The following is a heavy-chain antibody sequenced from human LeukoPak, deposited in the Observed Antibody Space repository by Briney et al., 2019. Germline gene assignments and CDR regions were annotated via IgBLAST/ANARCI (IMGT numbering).Heavy chain of an antibody. Sequence: GGPLRLSCAASGCIYSNYAMRGLRQAPGKGVEWVSSITGSGCSTYYADFAKDRFTISRDNSKNTLYLQMNSLRAEDTAVYYCAKWGDYDVLTGYYVSDYWGQGTLVTVSS. D-gene: IGHD3-9*01. V-gene: IGHV3-23*01. CDR2: ITGSGCST. CDR1: GCIYSNYA. J-gene: IGHJ4*02. CDR3: AKWGDYDVLTGYYVSDY.